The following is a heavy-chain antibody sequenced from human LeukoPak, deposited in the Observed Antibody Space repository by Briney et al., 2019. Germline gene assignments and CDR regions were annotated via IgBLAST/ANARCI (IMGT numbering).Heavy chain of an antibody. Sequence: SETLTLTCTVSGGSISSYYWSWIRQPPGKGLEWIGYIYYSGSTNYNPSLKSRVAISVDTSKNQFSLKLSSVTAADTAVYYCARAPHCSGGSCYSEYYHYYMDVWGKGDTVTVSS. CDR1: GGSISSYY. J-gene: IGHJ6*03. CDR3: ARAPHCSGGSCYSEYYHYYMDV. CDR2: IYYSGST. D-gene: IGHD2-15*01. V-gene: IGHV4-59*01.